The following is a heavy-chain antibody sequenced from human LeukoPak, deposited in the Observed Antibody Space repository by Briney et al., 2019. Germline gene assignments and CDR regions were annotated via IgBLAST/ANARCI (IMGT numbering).Heavy chain of an antibody. J-gene: IGHJ5*02. CDR1: GGTFTSYA. V-gene: IGHV1-69*05. Sequence: SVKVSCKASGGTFTSYAISWVRQAPGQGLEWMGEIIPIFGTANYAQKFQGRVTITTGESTSTAYMELSSLRSEDTAVYYCARNRDFRWFDPWGQGTLVTVSS. CDR2: IIPIFGTA. D-gene: IGHD3/OR15-3a*01. CDR3: ARNRDFRWFDP.